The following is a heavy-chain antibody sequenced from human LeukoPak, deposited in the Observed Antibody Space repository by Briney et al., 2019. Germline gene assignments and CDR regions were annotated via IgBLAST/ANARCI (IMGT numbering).Heavy chain of an antibody. Sequence: PGASLRHSCEASGFTFSKFWMTWVRQTPEKRLEWVASINQDGSENYFVDSLKGRFTISRDNAKNSLYLQMSSLRAEDTALYYCARGSFVVVINDAFDMSGQGTMVTVSA. V-gene: IGHV3-7*01. CDR1: GFTFSKFW. CDR2: INQDGSEN. J-gene: IGHJ3*02. D-gene: IGHD3-22*01. CDR3: ARGSFVVVINDAFDM.